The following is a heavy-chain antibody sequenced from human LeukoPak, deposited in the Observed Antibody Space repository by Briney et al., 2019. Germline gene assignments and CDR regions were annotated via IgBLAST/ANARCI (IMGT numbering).Heavy chain of an antibody. Sequence: ASVKVSCKASGSTFTSYYIHWVRQASGQGLEWMGRIIPSGGSTSYAQKFQGRVTMTRDTSTSTVYMELSSLRSDDTAVYYCARSDYGDYWGQGTLVTVSS. CDR3: ARSDYGDY. CDR1: GSTFTSYY. CDR2: IIPSGGST. V-gene: IGHV1-46*01. J-gene: IGHJ4*02.